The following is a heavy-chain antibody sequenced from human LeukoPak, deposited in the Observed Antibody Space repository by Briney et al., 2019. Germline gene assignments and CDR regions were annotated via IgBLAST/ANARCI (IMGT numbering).Heavy chain of an antibody. CDR1: GGSLSSGDYY. V-gene: IGHV4-30-4*08. Sequence: SETLSLTCTVSGGSLSSGDYYWSWIRQPPGKGLEWIGYIYYSGSTYYNPSLKSRVTISVDKSKNQFSLKLSSVTAADTAVYYCARAKSRYYFDYWGQGTLVTVSS. CDR2: IYYSGST. J-gene: IGHJ4*02. CDR3: ARAKSRYYFDY.